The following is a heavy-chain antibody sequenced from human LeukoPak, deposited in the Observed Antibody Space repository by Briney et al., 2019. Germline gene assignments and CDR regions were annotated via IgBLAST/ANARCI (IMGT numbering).Heavy chain of an antibody. CDR3: ARDHPNYYDSSGFDY. D-gene: IGHD3-22*01. CDR2: INHGGST. V-gene: IGHV4-34*01. CDR1: GGSFSGYY. Sequence: PSETLSLTCAVYGGSFSGYYWSWIRQPPGKGLEWIGEINHGGSTNYNPSLKSRVTISVDTSKNQFSLKLSSVTAADTAVYYCARDHPNYYDSSGFDYWGQGTLVTVSS. J-gene: IGHJ4*02.